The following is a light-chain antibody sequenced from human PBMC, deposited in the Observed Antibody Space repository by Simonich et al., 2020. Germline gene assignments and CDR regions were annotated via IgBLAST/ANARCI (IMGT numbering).Light chain of an antibody. CDR2: WAS. CDR1: QSVLYSSKTKNY. CDR3: QQYYSTPYT. V-gene: IGKV4-1*01. Sequence: IVMTQSPDSLAVSLGERATINCKSSQSVLYSSKTKNYLAWYQQKPGQPPKLLIYWASTRESGVPYRFSGSGSGTDFTLTISSLQAEDVAVYYCQQYYSTPYTFGQGTKLEIK. J-gene: IGKJ2*01.